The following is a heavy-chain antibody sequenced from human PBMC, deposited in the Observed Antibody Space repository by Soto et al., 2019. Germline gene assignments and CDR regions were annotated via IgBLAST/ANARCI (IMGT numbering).Heavy chain of an antibody. CDR1: GGSISSYY. D-gene: IGHD2-15*01. J-gene: IGHJ5*02. CDR2: IYYSGST. CDR3: ARHSLVVVAENWFDP. V-gene: IGHV4-59*08. Sequence: PSETLSLTCTVSGGSISSYYWSWIRQPPGKGLEWIGYIYYSGSTNYNPSLKSRVTISVDTSKNQFSLKLSSVTAADTAVYYCARHSLVVVAENWFDPWGQGTLVTVSS.